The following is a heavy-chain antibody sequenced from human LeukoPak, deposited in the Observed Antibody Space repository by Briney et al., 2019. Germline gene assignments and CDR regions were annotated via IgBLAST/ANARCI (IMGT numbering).Heavy chain of an antibody. D-gene: IGHD2-15*01. CDR1: GFTFSSYS. Sequence: GESLRLSCAASGFTFSSYSMNWVRQAPGKGLEWVSSISSSSNYIYYADSVKGRFTISRDNAKNSLYLQMNSLRAEDTAVYYCARAFSECSGGSCYYYYYYGMDVWGQGTTVTVSS. CDR3: ARAFSECSGGSCYYYYYYGMDV. CDR2: ISSSSNYI. V-gene: IGHV3-21*01. J-gene: IGHJ6*02.